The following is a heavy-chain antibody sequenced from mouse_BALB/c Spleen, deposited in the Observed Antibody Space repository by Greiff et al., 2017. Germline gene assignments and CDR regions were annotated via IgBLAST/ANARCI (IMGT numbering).Heavy chain of an antibody. CDR1: GFAFSSSW. D-gene: IGHD1-1*01. J-gene: IGHJ3*01. CDR2: IYPGDGDT. CDR3: ARDSGRTFAY. V-gene: IGHV1-82*01. Sequence: QVQLLQSGPELVKPGASVKLSCTASGFAFSSSWMNWVEQKPGQGLEWIGRIYPGDGDTNYNGKFKGEATLTADKSSSTAYMQHSSLTSVDTAVYCCARDSGRTFAYWGEGTLVTVAA.